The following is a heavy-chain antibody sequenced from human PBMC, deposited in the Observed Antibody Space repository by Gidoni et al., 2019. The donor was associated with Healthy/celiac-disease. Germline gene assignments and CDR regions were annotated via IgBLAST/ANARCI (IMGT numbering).Heavy chain of an antibody. Sequence: EVQLLESGGGLVQLGGSLRLPCAAAGFTFSSYAMSWVGQAPGKGLEGISAISGSGGRTYSADSVKGRFPISRDNSKNTLYLQMNSLRAEDTAVYYCAKDVSGLPTGFDYCGQGTLVTVSS. J-gene: IGHJ4*02. CDR2: ISGSGGRT. CDR1: GFTFSSYA. CDR3: AKDVSGLPTGFDY. D-gene: IGHD3-10*01. V-gene: IGHV3-23*01.